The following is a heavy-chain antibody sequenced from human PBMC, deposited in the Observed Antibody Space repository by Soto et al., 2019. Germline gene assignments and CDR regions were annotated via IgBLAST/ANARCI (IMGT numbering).Heavy chain of an antibody. D-gene: IGHD6-6*01. J-gene: IGHJ4*02. CDR3: AKDRAQYSSSYYDY. Sequence: VGSLRLSCAASGFTFSSYAMSWVRQAPGKGLEWVSAISGSGGSTYYADSVKGRFTISRDNSKNTLYLQMNSLRAEDTAVYYCAKDRAQYSSSYYDYWGQGTLVTVSS. V-gene: IGHV3-23*01. CDR1: GFTFSSYA. CDR2: ISGSGGST.